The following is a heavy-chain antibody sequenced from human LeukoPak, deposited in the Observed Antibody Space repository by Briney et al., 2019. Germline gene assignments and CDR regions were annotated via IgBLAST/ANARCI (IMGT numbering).Heavy chain of an antibody. V-gene: IGHV1-18*01. CDR1: GGTFSSYA. J-gene: IGHJ3*02. D-gene: IGHD2-2*01. Sequence: ASVKVSCKASGGTFSSYAISWVRQAPGQGLEWMGWISAYNGNTNYAQKLQGRVTMTTDTSTSTAYMELRSLRSDDTAVYYCARDRYCSSTSCAADAFDIWGQGTMVTVSS. CDR2: ISAYNGNT. CDR3: ARDRYCSSTSCAADAFDI.